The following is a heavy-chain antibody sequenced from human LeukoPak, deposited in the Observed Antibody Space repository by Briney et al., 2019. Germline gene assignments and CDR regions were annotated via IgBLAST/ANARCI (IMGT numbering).Heavy chain of an antibody. Sequence: SETLSLTCAVSGGSISSGGYSWSWIRQPPGKGLEWIGEINHSGSTNYNPSLKSRVTISVDTSKNQFSLKLGSVTAADTAVYYCARLSGYSSSWYGTNFDLWGRGTLVTVSS. CDR3: ARLSGYSSSWYGTNFDL. J-gene: IGHJ2*01. CDR1: GGSISSGGYS. V-gene: IGHV4-34*01. CDR2: INHSGST. D-gene: IGHD6-13*01.